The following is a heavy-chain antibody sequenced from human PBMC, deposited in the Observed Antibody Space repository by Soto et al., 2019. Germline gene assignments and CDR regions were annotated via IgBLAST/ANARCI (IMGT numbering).Heavy chain of an antibody. CDR1: GFSLTTTSMC. V-gene: IGHV2-5*02. J-gene: IGHJ4*02. CDR2: IYWDDDQ. Sequence: HITLKDSGPPLVRPAQTLTLTCAFSGFSLTTTSMCVAWIRQPPGKALEWLALIYWDDDQRYSPSLKDRLTISNDTSRSRVVLTISNMNPEDTGTYFCAHAGDYDLLSFDHWGPGTLVTVSS. D-gene: IGHD4-17*01. CDR3: AHAGDYDLLSFDH.